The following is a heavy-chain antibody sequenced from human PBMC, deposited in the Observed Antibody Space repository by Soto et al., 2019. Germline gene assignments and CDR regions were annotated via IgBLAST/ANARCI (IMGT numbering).Heavy chain of an antibody. CDR1: GYTFTSYY. Sequence: EASVKVSCKASGYTFTSYYMHWVRQAPGQGLEWMGIISPSGGSTSYAQKFQGRVTMTRDTSTSTVYMELSSLRSEDTAVYYCARDPLYCSSTSCYQKANYYYYGMDVWGQGTTVTVSS. D-gene: IGHD2-2*01. V-gene: IGHV1-46*01. CDR2: ISPSGGST. CDR3: ARDPLYCSSTSCYQKANYYYYGMDV. J-gene: IGHJ6*02.